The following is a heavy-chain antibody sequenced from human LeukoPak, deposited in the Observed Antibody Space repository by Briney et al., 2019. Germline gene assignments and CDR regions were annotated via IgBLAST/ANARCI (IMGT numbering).Heavy chain of an antibody. Sequence: GGSLRLSCAASGFTFSSYGMHWVRQAPGKGLEWVAFIRYDGSNKYYADSVKGRFTISRDNSKNTLYLQMNSLRAEDAAVYYCAKDNYYDSSGYYFLWGQGTLVTVSS. V-gene: IGHV3-30*02. CDR3: AKDNYYDSSGYYFL. CDR1: GFTFSSYG. J-gene: IGHJ4*02. CDR2: IRYDGSNK. D-gene: IGHD3-22*01.